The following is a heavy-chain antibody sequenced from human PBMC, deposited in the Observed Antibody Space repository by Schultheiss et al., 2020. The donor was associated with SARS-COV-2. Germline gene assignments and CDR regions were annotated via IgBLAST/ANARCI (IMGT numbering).Heavy chain of an antibody. Sequence: GGSLRLSCAASGFTVSSNEMTWVRQAPGKGLEWVAVIWYDGSHKYYADSVNGRFTISRDNSKNTLYLQMNSLRAEDTALYYCAKCPVAITGYFDYWGQGTMVTVSS. V-gene: IGHV3-33*06. J-gene: IGHJ4*02. CDR3: AKCPVAITGYFDY. CDR2: IWYDGSHK. D-gene: IGHD6-19*01. CDR1: GFTVSSNE.